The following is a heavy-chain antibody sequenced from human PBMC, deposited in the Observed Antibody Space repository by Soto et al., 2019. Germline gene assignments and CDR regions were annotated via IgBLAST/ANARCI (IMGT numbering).Heavy chain of an antibody. CDR1: GFSLSTSGVG. V-gene: IGHV2-5*02. D-gene: IGHD5-12*01. CDR2: IYWDDDK. J-gene: IGHJ4*02. Sequence: QITLKESGPTLVKPTQTLTLTCTFSGFSLSTSGVGVGWIRQPPGKALEWLALIYWDDDKRYSPSLKSRLTITKDTSKNQLVLTMTNMDPADTATYYCAHVYGGYDNFDYWGQGTLVTVSS. CDR3: AHVYGGYDNFDY.